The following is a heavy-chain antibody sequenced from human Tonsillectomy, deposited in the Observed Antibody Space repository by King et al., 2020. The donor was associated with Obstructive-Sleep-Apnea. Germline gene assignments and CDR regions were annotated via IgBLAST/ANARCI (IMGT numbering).Heavy chain of an antibody. V-gene: IGHV3-30*04. CDR2: ISYDGSNK. Sequence: VQLVESGGGVVQPGRSLRLSCAASGFTFSSFAMHWVRQAPGKGLEWVAVISYDGSNKYYADSVKGRFTISRDNSKNTLYLQMNSLRAEDTAVYYCAREGVEWLLYSNFDYWGQGTLVTVSS. D-gene: IGHD3-3*01. CDR3: AREGVEWLLYSNFDY. J-gene: IGHJ4*02. CDR1: GFTFSSFA.